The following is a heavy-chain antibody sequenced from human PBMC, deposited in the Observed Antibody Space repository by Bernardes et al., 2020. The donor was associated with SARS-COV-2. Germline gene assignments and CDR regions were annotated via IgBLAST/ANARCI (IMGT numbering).Heavy chain of an antibody. CDR1: YGSFSGYH. CDR2: INHRRNT. J-gene: IGHJ4*02. Sequence: SETLSLTCAISYGSFSGYHWSWIRQPPGKGLEWIGEINHRRNTFYNPSLKSRVTVSLDTSKNQLSLKLTSVTAADTAMYFCASGSYSSRWGTDDWGQGTLVTVSS. V-gene: IGHV4-34*01. D-gene: IGHD6-13*01. CDR3: ASGSYSSRWGTDD.